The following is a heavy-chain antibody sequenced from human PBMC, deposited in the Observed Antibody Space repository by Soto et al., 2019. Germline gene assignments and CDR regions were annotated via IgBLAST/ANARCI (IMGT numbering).Heavy chain of an antibody. CDR3: AKPQSGSYYAAFDV. CDR2: ISGTSIST. J-gene: IGHJ3*01. Sequence: GGSLRLSCTVSGLTFSYYPMDWVRQAPGKGLEWISRISGTSISTYYADSVKGRFTITRDNSNNTLYLEMGDLRGEDTAVYYCAKPQSGSYYAAFDVWGQGTRVTVSS. CDR1: GLTFSYYP. D-gene: IGHD1-26*01. V-gene: IGHV3-23*01.